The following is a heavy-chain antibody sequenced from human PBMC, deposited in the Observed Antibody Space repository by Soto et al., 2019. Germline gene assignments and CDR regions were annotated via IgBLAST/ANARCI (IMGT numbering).Heavy chain of an antibody. CDR2: IIPIFGTA. J-gene: IGHJ4*02. CDR3: ARDLYYDSSGYYLY. Sequence: ASVKVSCKASGGTFSSYAISWVRQAPGQGLEWMGGIIPIFGTANYAQKFQGRVTITADESTSTAYMELSSLRSEDTAVYYCARDLYYDSSGYYLYWGQGTLVTVSS. V-gene: IGHV1-69*13. CDR1: GGTFSSYA. D-gene: IGHD3-22*01.